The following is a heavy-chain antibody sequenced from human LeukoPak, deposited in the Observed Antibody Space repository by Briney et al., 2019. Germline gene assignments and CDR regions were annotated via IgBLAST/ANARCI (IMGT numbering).Heavy chain of an antibody. CDR2: INPNSGGT. J-gene: IGHJ6*02. Sequence: ASVKVSCKASGYTFTGYYMQWVRQAPGQGLEWMGWINPNSGGTNYAQKFQGRVTMTRDTSISTGYMELSRLRSDDTAVYFCARDHCVSSGCYEDYYYGMDVWGRGTTVSVSS. D-gene: IGHD2-2*01. CDR1: GYTFTGYY. CDR3: ARDHCVSSGCYEDYYYGMDV. V-gene: IGHV1-2*02.